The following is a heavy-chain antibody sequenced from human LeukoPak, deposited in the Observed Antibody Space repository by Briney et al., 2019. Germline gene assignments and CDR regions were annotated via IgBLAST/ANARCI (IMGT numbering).Heavy chain of an antibody. V-gene: IGHV1-46*01. J-gene: IGHJ3*02. CDR2: INPSGGST. CDR1: GYTFTSYY. Sequence: ASVKVSCKASGYTFTSYYMHWVRQAPGQGLEWMGIINPSGGSTSYAQKFQGRVTMTRDTSTSTAYMELRSLRSDDTAVYYCAVAYYYDSSGYPDAFDIWGQGTMVTVSS. CDR3: AVAYYYDSSGYPDAFDI. D-gene: IGHD3-22*01.